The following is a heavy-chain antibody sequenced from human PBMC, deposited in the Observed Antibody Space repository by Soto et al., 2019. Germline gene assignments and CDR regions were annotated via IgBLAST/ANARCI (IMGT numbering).Heavy chain of an antibody. J-gene: IGHJ6*02. CDR2: ISSNGGST. V-gene: IGHV3-64D*06. CDR1: GFTFSSYA. D-gene: IGHD6-13*01. Sequence: GGSLRLSCSASGFTFSSYAMHWVRQALGKGLEYVSAISSNGGSTYYADSVKGRFTISRDNSKNTLYLQMSSLRAEDTAVYYCMCKGIAAAGYYYYGMDVWGQGTTVTVSS. CDR3: MCKGIAAAGYYYYGMDV.